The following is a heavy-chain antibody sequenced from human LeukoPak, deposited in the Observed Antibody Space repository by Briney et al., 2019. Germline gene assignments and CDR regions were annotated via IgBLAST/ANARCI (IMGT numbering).Heavy chain of an antibody. D-gene: IGHD5-24*01. CDR3: ARGRYMAPIDY. Sequence: SETLSLTCAVYGGSFSGYYWSWIRQPPGKGLEWIGEINHSGSTNYNPSLKSRVTISVDTSKNQFSLKLSSVTAADTAVYYCARGRYMAPIDYWGQGTLVTVSS. V-gene: IGHV4-34*01. J-gene: IGHJ4*02. CDR2: INHSGST. CDR1: GGSFSGYY.